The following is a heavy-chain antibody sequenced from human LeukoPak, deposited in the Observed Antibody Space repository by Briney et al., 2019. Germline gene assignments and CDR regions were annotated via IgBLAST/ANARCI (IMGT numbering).Heavy chain of an antibody. J-gene: IGHJ6*03. V-gene: IGHV1-2*02. D-gene: IGHD7-27*01. CDR1: GGTFSSYA. CDR2: INPNSGGT. Sequence: ASVKVSCKASGGTFSSYAISWVRQAPGQGLEWMGWINPNSGGTNYAQKFQGRVTMTRDTSISTAYMELSRLRSDDTAVYYCAGDLLAGDRGDYMDVWGKGTTVTISS. CDR3: AGDLLAGDRGDYMDV.